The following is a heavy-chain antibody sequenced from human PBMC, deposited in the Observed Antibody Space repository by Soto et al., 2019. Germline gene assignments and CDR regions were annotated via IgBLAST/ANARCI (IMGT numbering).Heavy chain of an antibody. CDR2: ISQDGSTT. D-gene: IGHD2-15*01. CDR1: GFTFTTYW. J-gene: IGHJ4*02. CDR3: AKGPDCGGGGCFYPGDY. Sequence: EVQLVQSGGDLVQPRGSLRLACAASGFTFTTYWMHWVRQAPGKGLVWVSRISQDGSTTNYADSVKGRFTISRDNAKNTVYLQMSSLRFEDTAVYYCAKGPDCGGGGCFYPGDYWGQGTLVTVSS. V-gene: IGHV3-74*01.